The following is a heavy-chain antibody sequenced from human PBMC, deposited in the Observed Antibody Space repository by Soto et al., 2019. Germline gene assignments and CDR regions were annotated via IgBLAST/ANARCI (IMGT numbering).Heavy chain of an antibody. Sequence: QVQLQESGPGLVKPSETLSLTCTVSGGSISNYYWSWIRQPPGKGLEWIGYIYYTGSTNYNPSRESRVPISVDTSENQFSLRLSSVTAADTAIYYCARGRHWLDYWGQGTLVTVSS. CDR2: IYYTGST. V-gene: IGHV4-59*01. CDR3: ARGRHWLDY. D-gene: IGHD6-19*01. J-gene: IGHJ4*02. CDR1: GGSISNYY.